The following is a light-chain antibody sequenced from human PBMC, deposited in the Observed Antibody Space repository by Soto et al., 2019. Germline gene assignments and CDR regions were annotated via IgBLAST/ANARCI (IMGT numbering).Light chain of an antibody. CDR1: QSVSSSD. CDR2: GTS. Sequence: EIVVTQSPGTLSLSPGERATLSCRASQSVSSSDLAWYQQKPGQAPRLLIYGTSSRATGIPDRFSGGGSGTDFTLTISRLEPEDFAVYYCQQYGRSPWTFGQGTKVEI. CDR3: QQYGRSPWT. V-gene: IGKV3-20*01. J-gene: IGKJ1*01.